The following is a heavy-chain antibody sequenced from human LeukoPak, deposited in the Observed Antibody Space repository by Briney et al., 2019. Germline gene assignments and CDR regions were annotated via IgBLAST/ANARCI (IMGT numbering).Heavy chain of an antibody. CDR2: VYPSGGT. Sequence: SETLSLTCTVSGGSISNYYWSWIRQPPGKGLEWIGYVYPSGGTNYNPSLKSRVTISVDTSKNQLSLKLSSVTAADTAVYYCARHWETSSWYVDYWGQGTLVTVSS. J-gene: IGHJ4*02. D-gene: IGHD6-13*01. CDR1: GGSISNYY. CDR3: ARHWETSSWYVDY. V-gene: IGHV4-59*08.